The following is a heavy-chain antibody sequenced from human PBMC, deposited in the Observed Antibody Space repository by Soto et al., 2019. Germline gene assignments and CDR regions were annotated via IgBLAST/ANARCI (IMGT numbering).Heavy chain of an antibody. CDR2: INVNDAT. CDR3: AKNYYFDY. J-gene: IGHJ4*02. CDR1: GFTFGSYA. V-gene: IGHV3-23*01. Sequence: GGSLRLSCAASGFTFGSYAMSWVRQAPGKGLEWVSSINVNDATYYTDSVKGRFTISRDNSKNTLSLQMNSLRAEDTAIYYCAKNYYFDYLGQGTLVTVSS.